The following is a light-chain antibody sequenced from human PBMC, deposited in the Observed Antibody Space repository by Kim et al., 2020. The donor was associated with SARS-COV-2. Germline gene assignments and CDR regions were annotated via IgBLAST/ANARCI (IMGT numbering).Light chain of an antibody. J-gene: IGKJ5*01. CDR2: DAS. CDR1: QDISNY. V-gene: IGKV1-33*01. CDR3: QQYDNLIT. Sequence: DIQMTQSPSSLSASVGDRVTITCQASQDISNYLNWYQQNPGKAPKLLIYDASNLETGVPSRFSGSGSGTDFTFTISSLQPEDIATYYCQQYDNLITFGQGTRLEIK.